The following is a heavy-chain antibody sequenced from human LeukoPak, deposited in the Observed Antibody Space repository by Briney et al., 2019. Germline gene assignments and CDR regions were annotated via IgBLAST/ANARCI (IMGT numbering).Heavy chain of an antibody. CDR1: DYSISSGYY. V-gene: IGHV4-38-2*02. Sequence: PSETLSLTCTVSDYSISSGYYWGWIRQPPGKGLEWIGSIYHSGSTNYNPSLKSRVTISVDTSKNQFSLKLSSVTAADTAVYYCARARYNWNYASWFDPWGQGTLVTVSS. CDR3: ARARYNWNYASWFDP. J-gene: IGHJ5*02. CDR2: IYHSGST. D-gene: IGHD1-7*01.